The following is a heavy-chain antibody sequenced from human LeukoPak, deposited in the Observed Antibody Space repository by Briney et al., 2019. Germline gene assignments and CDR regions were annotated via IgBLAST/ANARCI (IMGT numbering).Heavy chain of an antibody. CDR1: GYTLTELS. Sequence: EASVKLSCKVSGYTLTELSMHWVRQAPGKGLEWVGGFDPEDGETIYAQKFQGRVTMTEDTSTDTAYMELSSLRSEDTAVYYCATDPSYGDYPFDYWGQGTLVTVSS. D-gene: IGHD4-17*01. J-gene: IGHJ4*02. V-gene: IGHV1-24*01. CDR2: FDPEDGET. CDR3: ATDPSYGDYPFDY.